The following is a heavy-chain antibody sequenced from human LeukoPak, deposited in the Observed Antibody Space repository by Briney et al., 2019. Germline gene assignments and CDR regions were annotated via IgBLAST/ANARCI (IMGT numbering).Heavy chain of an antibody. D-gene: IGHD3-3*01. CDR2: ISDSGGTT. Sequence: GGLLRLSCAASGFTFSTYAMSWVRQAPGKGLEWVSGISDSGGTTYHADSVKGRFTISRDNSKNTLYLQMNSLRAEDTAVYYCAKHSYRVDSLTDYWGQGTLVTVSS. V-gene: IGHV3-23*01. J-gene: IGHJ4*02. CDR1: GFTFSTYA. CDR3: AKHSYRVDSLTDY.